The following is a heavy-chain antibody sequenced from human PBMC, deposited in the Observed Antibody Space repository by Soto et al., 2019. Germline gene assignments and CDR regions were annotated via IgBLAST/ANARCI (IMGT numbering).Heavy chain of an antibody. CDR2: IKSKTDGGTT. CDR1: GFTFSNAW. J-gene: IGHJ6*03. V-gene: IGHV3-15*01. CDR3: TTDQSYYCYMDV. Sequence: GESLKISCAASGFTFSNAWMSWVRKAPGKGLEWVGRIKSKTDGGTTDYAAPVKGRFTISRDDSKNTLYLQMNSLKTEDTAVYYCTTDQSYYCYMDVLGKGTTVTVSS.